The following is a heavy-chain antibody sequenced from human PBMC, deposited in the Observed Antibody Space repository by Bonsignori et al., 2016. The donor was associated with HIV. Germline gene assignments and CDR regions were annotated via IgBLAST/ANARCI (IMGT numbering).Heavy chain of an antibody. D-gene: IGHD4-23*01. CDR1: GFTFDDYA. CDR3: AKGVVFGGNSGLDY. V-gene: IGHV3-9*01. J-gene: IGHJ4*02. CDR2: ISWNSGSI. Sequence: SLKISCAASGFTFDDYAMHWVRQAPGKGLEWVSGISWNSGSIGYADSVKGRFTISRDNAKNSLYLQMNSLRAEDTALYYCAKGVVFGGNSGLDYWGQGTLVTVSS.